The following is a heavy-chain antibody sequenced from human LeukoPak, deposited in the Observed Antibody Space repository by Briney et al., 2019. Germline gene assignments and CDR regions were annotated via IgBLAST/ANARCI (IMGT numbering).Heavy chain of an antibody. V-gene: IGHV4-4*07. CDR1: GGTISSYY. D-gene: IGHD2-15*01. Sequence: PSETLSLTCTVSGGTISSYYWSWIRQPAGKGLEWIGRIYTSGSTNYNPSLKSRVTMSVDTSKNQFSLKLSSVTAADTAVYYCARSIVVVVAADRPNWFDPWGQGTLVTVSS. J-gene: IGHJ5*02. CDR3: ARSIVVVVAADRPNWFDP. CDR2: IYTSGST.